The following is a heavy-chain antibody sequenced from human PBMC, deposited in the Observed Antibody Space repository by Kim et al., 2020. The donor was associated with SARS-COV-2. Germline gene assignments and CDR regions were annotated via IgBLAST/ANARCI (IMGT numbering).Heavy chain of an antibody. J-gene: IGHJ6*02. CDR3: ARDADRRYYDSSGYSRGRLWYYYGMDV. CDR2: IYSGGST. D-gene: IGHD3-22*01. Sequence: GGSLRLSCAASGFTVSSNYMSWVRQAPGKGLEWVSVIYSGGSTYYADSVKGRFTISRDNSKNTLYLQMNSLRAEDTAVYYCARDADRRYYDSSGYSRGRLWYYYGMDVWGQGTTVTVSS. V-gene: IGHV3-53*01. CDR1: GFTVSSNY.